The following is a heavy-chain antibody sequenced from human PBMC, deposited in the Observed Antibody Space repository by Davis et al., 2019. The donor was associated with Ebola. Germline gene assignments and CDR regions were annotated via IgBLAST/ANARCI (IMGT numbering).Heavy chain of an antibody. CDR1: GFTFSNYG. Sequence: GGSLRLSCAASGFTFSNYGIHWVRQAPGKGLEWVAGLLYDGSKEFYADSVKGRFTISRDNSKNTLYLQMNSLRPEDTALYYCAKDDYLQRWGGFDIWGQGTTVTVSS. CDR3: AKDDYLQRWGGFDI. V-gene: IGHV3-30*18. CDR2: LLYDGSKE. D-gene: IGHD3-16*01. J-gene: IGHJ3*02.